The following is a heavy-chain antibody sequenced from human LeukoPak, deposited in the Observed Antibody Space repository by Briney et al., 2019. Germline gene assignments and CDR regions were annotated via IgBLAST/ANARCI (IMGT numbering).Heavy chain of an antibody. CDR1: GYTFTSYY. Sequence: GASVKVSCKASGYTFTSYYMHWVRQAPGQGLEWMGIINPSGGSTSYAQKFQGRVTMTRDMSTSTVYMELSSLRSEDTAVYYCASMDSSGYYDDYWGQGTLVTVSS. J-gene: IGHJ4*02. D-gene: IGHD3-22*01. V-gene: IGHV1-46*01. CDR2: INPSGGST. CDR3: ASMDSSGYYDDY.